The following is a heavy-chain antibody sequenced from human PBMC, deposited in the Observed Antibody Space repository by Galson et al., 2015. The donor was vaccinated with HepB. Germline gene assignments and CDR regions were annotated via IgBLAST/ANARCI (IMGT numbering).Heavy chain of an antibody. J-gene: IGHJ4*02. D-gene: IGHD1-14*01. CDR1: GSTFNIYA. CDR2: INTNTGNP. CDR3: ARESGPVTGYFDC. V-gene: IGHV7-4-1*02. Sequence: VKVSCKASGSTFNIYAINWVRKAPGQGPEWMGWINTNTGNPTYAPGFTGRFVFSLDPSVSTAYLQISSLKAEDTAVYYCARESGPVTGYFDCWGQGTLVTVSS.